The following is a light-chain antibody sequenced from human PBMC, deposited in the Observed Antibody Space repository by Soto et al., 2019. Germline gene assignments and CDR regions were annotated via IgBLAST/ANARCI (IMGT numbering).Light chain of an antibody. Sequence: QSALTQPASVSGSPGQSIPISCTGTSSDVWRYNLVSWYQQHPVKAPKLMISEVSKRPSGVSNRFSGSKSGNTASLTISGLQAEDEADYYCCSYAGSSTFRVFGGGTKLTVL. CDR3: CSYAGSSTFRV. CDR2: EVS. CDR1: SSDVWRYNL. V-gene: IGLV2-23*02. J-gene: IGLJ2*01.